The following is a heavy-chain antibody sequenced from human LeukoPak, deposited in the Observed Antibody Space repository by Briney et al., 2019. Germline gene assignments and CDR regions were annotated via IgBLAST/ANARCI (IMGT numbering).Heavy chain of an antibody. D-gene: IGHD4-17*01. Sequence: PGGSLRLSCAASGFTFSSYAMHWVRQAPGKGLEWVAVISYDGSNKYYADSVKGRFTISRDNSKNTLYLQMNSLRAEDTAVYYCARDSSSFDYARVTTFPDYWGQGTLVTVSS. V-gene: IGHV3-30*04. J-gene: IGHJ4*02. CDR2: ISYDGSNK. CDR1: GFTFSSYA. CDR3: ARDSSSFDYARVTTFPDY.